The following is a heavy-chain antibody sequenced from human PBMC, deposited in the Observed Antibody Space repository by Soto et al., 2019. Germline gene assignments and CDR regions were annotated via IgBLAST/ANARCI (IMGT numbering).Heavy chain of an antibody. CDR1: GYTFTTYD. V-gene: IGHV1-8*01. CDR3: ARGWEVPAATFDS. D-gene: IGHD2-2*01. CDR2: MTPHGGKT. Sequence: QVQLVQSGAEVKKPGTSVKVSCKASGYTFTTYDINWVRQAPGQGLEWMGWMTPHGGKTGYAPKFQGRVTMTRDTSISTAYMELSSLRSEDTAVYFCARGWEVPAATFDSWGQGTLVTVSS. J-gene: IGHJ4*02.